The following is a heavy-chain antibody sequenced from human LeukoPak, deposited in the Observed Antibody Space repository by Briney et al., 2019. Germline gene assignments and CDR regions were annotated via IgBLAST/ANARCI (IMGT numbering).Heavy chain of an antibody. D-gene: IGHD2-15*01. CDR2: ISSGATTI. CDR1: GFTFSSST. V-gene: IGHV3-48*01. J-gene: IGHJ4*02. CDR3: ARDGGSFFPLDC. Sequence: GGSLRLSCAASGFTFSSSTMNWVRQAPGKGLEWASSISSGATTIYYADSVKGRFTVSRDNAKNSLYLQMRSLRADDTAVYYCARDGGSFFPLDCWGQGTLVTVSS.